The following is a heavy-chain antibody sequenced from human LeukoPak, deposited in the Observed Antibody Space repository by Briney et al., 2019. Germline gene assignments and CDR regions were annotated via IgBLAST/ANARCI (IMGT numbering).Heavy chain of an antibody. Sequence: GRSLRLSCAASGFTFSSYAMHWVRQAPGKGLEWVAVISYDGSNKYYADSVKGRFTTSRDNSKNTLYLQMNSLRAEDTAVYYCARGAPGAFDIWGQGTMVTVSS. J-gene: IGHJ3*02. CDR3: ARGAPGAFDI. V-gene: IGHV3-30-3*01. CDR1: GFTFSSYA. CDR2: ISYDGSNK.